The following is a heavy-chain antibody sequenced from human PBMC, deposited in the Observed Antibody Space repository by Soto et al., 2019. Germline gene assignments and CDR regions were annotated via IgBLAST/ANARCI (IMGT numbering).Heavy chain of an antibody. CDR3: ARDRGEKRLVRQFDY. CDR1: GFTFSSYS. D-gene: IGHD6-13*01. J-gene: IGHJ4*02. CDR2: ISSSSSYI. Sequence: GGSLRLSCAASGFTFSSYSMNWVRQAPGKGLEWVSSISSSSSYIYYADSVKGRFTISRDNAKNSLYLQMNSLRAEDTAVYYCARDRGEKRLVRQFDYWGQGTLVTVSS. V-gene: IGHV3-21*01.